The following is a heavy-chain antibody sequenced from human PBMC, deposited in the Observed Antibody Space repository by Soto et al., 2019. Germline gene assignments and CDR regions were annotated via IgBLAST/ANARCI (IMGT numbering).Heavy chain of an antibody. CDR1: GYTFTGYY. J-gene: IGHJ4*02. Sequence: ASVKVSCKTSGYTFTGYYIHWVRQAPGQGLEWMGWINPNSGGTNYAQKFQGRVTMTRDTSISTAYMELSRLRSDDTAVYYCATPSGVGNGPDYFDYWGRGTLVTVSS. V-gene: IGHV1-2*02. CDR3: ATPSGVGNGPDYFDY. CDR2: INPNSGGT. D-gene: IGHD2-8*01.